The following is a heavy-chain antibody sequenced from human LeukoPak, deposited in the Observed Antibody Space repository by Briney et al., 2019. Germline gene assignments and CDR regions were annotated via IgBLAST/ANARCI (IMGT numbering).Heavy chain of an antibody. CDR1: GFTFSSYS. V-gene: IGHV3-30-3*01. D-gene: IGHD5-18*01. CDR2: ISYDGSNK. Sequence: GGSLRLSCAAAGFTFSSYSMSWVRQAPGKGLEWVAVISYDGSNKYYADSVKGRFTISRDNSKNTLYLQMNSLRAEDTAVYYCARDTRYSYYFDYWGQGTLVTVSS. CDR3: ARDTRYSYYFDY. J-gene: IGHJ4*02.